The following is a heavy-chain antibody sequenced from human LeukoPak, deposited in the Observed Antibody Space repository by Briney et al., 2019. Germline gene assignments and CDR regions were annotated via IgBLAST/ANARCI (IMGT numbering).Heavy chain of an antibody. CDR1: GFTFSSYG. CDR3: ARDSSSWSAFDY. V-gene: IGHV3-33*01. J-gene: IGHJ4*02. D-gene: IGHD6-13*01. CDR2: IWYDGSNK. Sequence: GRSLRLSCAASGFTFSSYGMHWVRQAPGKGLEWVAVIWYDGSNKYYADSVKGRLTISRDNSKNTLYLQMNSLRAEDTAVYYCARDSSSWSAFDYWGQGTLVTVSS.